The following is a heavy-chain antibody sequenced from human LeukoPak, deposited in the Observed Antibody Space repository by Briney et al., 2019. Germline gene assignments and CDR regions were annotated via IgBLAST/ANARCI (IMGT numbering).Heavy chain of an antibody. Sequence: NPGGSLRLSCAASGIIFSNYWMHWVRQAPGKGLVWVSRINRDGSSTSYADSVKGRFTISRDNSKNTLYLQMNSLRAEDTAVYYCANRRWLVSSFDYWGQGTLVTVSS. CDR2: INRDGSST. D-gene: IGHD6-19*01. CDR3: ANRRWLVSSFDY. J-gene: IGHJ4*02. CDR1: GIIFSNYW. V-gene: IGHV3-74*01.